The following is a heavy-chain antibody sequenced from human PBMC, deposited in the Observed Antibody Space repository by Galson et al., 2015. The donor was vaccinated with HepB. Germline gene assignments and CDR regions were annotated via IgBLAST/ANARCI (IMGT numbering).Heavy chain of an antibody. V-gene: IGHV3-7*03. CDR1: GFTFSDYW. Sequence: SLRLSCAASGFTFSDYWMSWVRQAPEKGLEWVANIKTDGSQKYYVDSVRCRFTISRDNAQNSLYLQMNSLRGDDTAVYYCARGGGGPDYWGQGTLVTVSS. CDR2: IKTDGSQK. CDR3: ARGGGGPDY. D-gene: IGHD3-16*01. J-gene: IGHJ4*02.